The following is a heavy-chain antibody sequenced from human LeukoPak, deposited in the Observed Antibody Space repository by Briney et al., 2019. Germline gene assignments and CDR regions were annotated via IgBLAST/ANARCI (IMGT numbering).Heavy chain of an antibody. CDR2: ISGSGDNT. CDR1: GFTFSSHG. V-gene: IGHV3-23*01. CDR3: AKVTYGSGTYGAFDY. J-gene: IGHJ4*02. D-gene: IGHD3-10*01. Sequence: QSGGSLRLSCAASGFTFSSHGMSWVRQAPGKGLEWVSTISGSGDNTYYADSVKGRFTISRDNSKNTLYLQMYSLRAEDTAVYYCAKVTYGSGTYGAFDYWGQGTLVTVSS.